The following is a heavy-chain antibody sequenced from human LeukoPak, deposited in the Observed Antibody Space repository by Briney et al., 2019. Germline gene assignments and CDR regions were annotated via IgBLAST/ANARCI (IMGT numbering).Heavy chain of an antibody. CDR3: ARAKGGDYFDY. V-gene: IGHV3-53*01. CDR2: IYSGGRT. J-gene: IGHJ4*02. CDR1: GFTVSSDY. Sequence: PGGSLRLSCAASGFTVSSDYLSWVRQAPGKGLEWVSIIYSGGRTYNADPVKGRFTISSDNSKNTLYLQMNSLRAEDTAVYYCARAKGGDYFDYWGQGTLVTVSS. D-gene: IGHD3-10*01.